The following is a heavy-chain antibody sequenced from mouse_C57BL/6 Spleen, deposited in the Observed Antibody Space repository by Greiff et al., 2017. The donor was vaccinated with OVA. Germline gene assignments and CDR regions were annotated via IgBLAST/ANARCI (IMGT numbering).Heavy chain of an antibody. CDR1: GFTFSSYS. D-gene: IGHD4-1*01. J-gene: IGHJ3*01. V-gene: IGHV5-9-1*02. CDR2: ISSGGGYI. Sequence: DVKLVESGAGLVKPGGSLKLSCAASGFTFSSYSMSWVRQTPEQRLEWVAYISSGGGYIYYADTVKGRFTISRDKARNTLYLQMSSLKSEDTDVYYCTSLNWDRFAYWGQGTLVTVSA. CDR3: TSLNWDRFAY.